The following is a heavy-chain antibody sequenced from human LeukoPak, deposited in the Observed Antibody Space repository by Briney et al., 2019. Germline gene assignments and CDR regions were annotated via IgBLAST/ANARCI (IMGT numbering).Heavy chain of an antibody. Sequence: PGGSLGLSCAASGFPVSSNYMSWVRQAPGKGLEGVSVIYSGGSTYYADSVKGRFTISRDNSKNTLYLQMNSLRAEDTAVYYCARAYYDILTGYYHFDYWGQGTLVTVSS. V-gene: IGHV3-53*01. CDR1: GFPVSSNY. CDR2: IYSGGST. CDR3: ARAYYDILTGYYHFDY. D-gene: IGHD3-9*01. J-gene: IGHJ4*02.